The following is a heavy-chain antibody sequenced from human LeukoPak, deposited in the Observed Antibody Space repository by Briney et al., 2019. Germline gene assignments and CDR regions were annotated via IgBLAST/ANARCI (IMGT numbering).Heavy chain of an antibody. CDR2: IYYTGST. D-gene: IGHD2-21*02. Sequence: SETLSLTCTVSGGSVSDYYWSWIRQSPGKGLEWIGYIYYTGSTSYNPSLRSRVTMSADTSKNQFSLKLNSVTAAGTAVYYCARVPTLRVVTTPAYFDSWGQGTPVTVSS. CDR3: ARVPTLRVVTTPAYFDS. J-gene: IGHJ4*02. V-gene: IGHV4-59*02. CDR1: GGSVSDYY.